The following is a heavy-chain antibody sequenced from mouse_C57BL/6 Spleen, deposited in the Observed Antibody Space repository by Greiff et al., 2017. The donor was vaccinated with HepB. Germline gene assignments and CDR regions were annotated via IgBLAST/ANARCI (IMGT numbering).Heavy chain of an antibody. V-gene: IGHV5-9-1*02. CDR3: TRDGYLLYAMDY. CDR1: GFTFSSYA. D-gene: IGHD2-3*01. J-gene: IGHJ4*01. Sequence: EVKLVESGEGLVKPGGSLKLSCAASGFTFSSYAMSWVRQTPEKRLEWVAYISSGGDYIYYADTVKGRFTISRDNARNTLYLQMSSLKSEDTAMYYCTRDGYLLYAMDYWGQGTSVTVSS. CDR2: ISSGGDYI.